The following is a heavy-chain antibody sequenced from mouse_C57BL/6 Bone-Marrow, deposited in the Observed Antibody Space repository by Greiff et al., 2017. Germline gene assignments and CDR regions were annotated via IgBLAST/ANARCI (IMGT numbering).Heavy chain of an antibody. Sequence: EVQLQQSGPELVKPGASVKISCKASGYTFTDYYMNWVKQSHGKSLEWIGDINPNNGGTSYNQKFKGKATLTVDKSSSTAYMELRSLTSEDSAVYYCARSAIVTFREAMDYWGQGTSVTVSS. CDR3: ARSAIVTFREAMDY. J-gene: IGHJ4*01. D-gene: IGHD2-5*01. CDR1: GYTFTDYY. CDR2: INPNNGGT. V-gene: IGHV1-26*01.